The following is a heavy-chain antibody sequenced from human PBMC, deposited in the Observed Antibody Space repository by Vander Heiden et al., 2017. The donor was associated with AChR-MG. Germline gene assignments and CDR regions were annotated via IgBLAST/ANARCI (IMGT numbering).Heavy chain of an antibody. V-gene: IGHV4-34*01. D-gene: IGHD3-3*01. CDR1: GVSLSGYY. J-gene: IGHJ4*02. CDR2: NNHSGST. Sequence: QVHLQQCGAGLLKPSETLSLTCAVYGVSLSGYYWSWIRQPPGKGLEWIGENNHSGSTNYNPSLKSRVTISVDTSKNQFSLKLSSVTAADTAVYYCARGLGSYFGVVTPWDYWGQGTLVTVSS. CDR3: ARGLGSYFGVVTPWDY.